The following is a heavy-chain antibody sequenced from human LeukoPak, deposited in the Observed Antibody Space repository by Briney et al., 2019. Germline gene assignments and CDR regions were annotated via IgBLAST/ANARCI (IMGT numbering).Heavy chain of an antibody. CDR3: VRIGQITLIVIVLHFLDN. V-gene: IGHV3-23*01. CDR2: ISATGENT. CDR1: GFTFSKYA. J-gene: IGHJ4*02. Sequence: GGSLRLSSVASGFTFSKYAMSWVRPAPGHGLEWVSGISATGENTFYADSVRGRFTVSRDNSKNTVYLQINSLGAEDTAVYYCVRIGQITLIVIVLHFLDNCGQGTLVTVSS. D-gene: IGHD3-22*01.